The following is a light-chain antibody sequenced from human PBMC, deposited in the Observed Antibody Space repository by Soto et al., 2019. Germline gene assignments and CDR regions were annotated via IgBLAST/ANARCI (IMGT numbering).Light chain of an antibody. Sequence: EIVLTQSPATLSLSPGERATLSCRASQSVNSYLAWYQQKPGQAPRLLIYDASNRATGIPARFSGSGSGTDFTFTISSLEPEDFAVYYCQQRSNWPPSITFGQGTRLEIK. V-gene: IGKV3-11*01. CDR1: QSVNSY. J-gene: IGKJ5*01. CDR2: DAS. CDR3: QQRSNWPPSIT.